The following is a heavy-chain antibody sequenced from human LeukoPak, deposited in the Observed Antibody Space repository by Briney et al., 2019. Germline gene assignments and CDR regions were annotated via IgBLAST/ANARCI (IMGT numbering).Heavy chain of an antibody. CDR3: ARASPDGYNFDY. J-gene: IGHJ4*02. Sequence: ASVKVSCKASGYTFTSYAMHWVRQAPGQRLEWMGWINAGNGNTKYSQKFQGRVTMTRDTSTSTVYMELSSLRSEDTAVYYCARASPDGYNFDYWGQGTLVTVSS. V-gene: IGHV1-3*01. D-gene: IGHD5-24*01. CDR1: GYTFTSYA. CDR2: INAGNGNT.